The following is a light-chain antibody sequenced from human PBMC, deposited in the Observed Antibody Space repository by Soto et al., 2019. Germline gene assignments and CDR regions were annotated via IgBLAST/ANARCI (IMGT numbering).Light chain of an antibody. CDR3: QQYNNWPGT. J-gene: IGKJ1*01. CDR1: QTVTSGY. V-gene: IGKV3D-15*01. CDR2: GVS. Sequence: EIVLTQSPDTLSLSPGERATLLCRASQTVTSGYLAWYQQKPGQAPRLLIYGVSTGATGIPDRFSGSGSGTEFTLTISSLQSEDFAVYYCQQYNNWPGTFGQGTKVDIK.